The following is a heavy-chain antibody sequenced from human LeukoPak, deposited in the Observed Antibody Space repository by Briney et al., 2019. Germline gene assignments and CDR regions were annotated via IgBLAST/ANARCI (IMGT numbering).Heavy chain of an antibody. CDR1: GYSFTSYW. D-gene: IGHD3-3*01. J-gene: IGHJ4*02. V-gene: IGHV5-51*01. Sequence: GESLKISCKGSGYSFTSYWIGCVRQMPGKGLEWMGIIYPGDSDTRYSPSFQGQVTISADKSISTAYLQWSSLKASDTAMYYCASVAYYDFWSGDFDYWGQGTLVTVSS. CDR3: ASVAYYDFWSGDFDY. CDR2: IYPGDSDT.